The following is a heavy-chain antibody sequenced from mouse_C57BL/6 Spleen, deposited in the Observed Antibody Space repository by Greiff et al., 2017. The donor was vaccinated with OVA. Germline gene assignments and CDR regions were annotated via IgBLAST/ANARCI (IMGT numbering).Heavy chain of an antibody. J-gene: IGHJ2*01. V-gene: IGHV1-22*01. Sequence: EVQLQQSGPELVKPGASVKMSCKASGYTFTDYNMHWVKQSHGKSLEWIGYINPNNGGTSYNQKFKGKATLTVNKSSSTAYMELRSLTSEDSAVYYCASGRMVTGLDYWGQGTTLTVSS. CDR2: INPNNGGT. CDR3: ASGRMVTGLDY. CDR1: GYTFTDYN. D-gene: IGHD2-2*01.